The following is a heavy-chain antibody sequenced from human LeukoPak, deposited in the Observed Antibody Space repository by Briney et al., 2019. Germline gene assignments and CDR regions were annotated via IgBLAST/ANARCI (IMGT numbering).Heavy chain of an antibody. V-gene: IGHV4-34*01. D-gene: IGHD3-3*01. CDR3: ARVAITIFGNHQVDYYGMDV. Sequence: PSETLSLTCAVYGGSFSGYYWSWIRQPPGKGLECIGEINHSGSTKYNPSLKSRVTISADTSKNQFSLKLSSVTAADTAAYYCARVAITIFGNHQVDYYGMDVWGQGTTVTVSS. J-gene: IGHJ6*02. CDR2: INHSGST. CDR1: GGSFSGYY.